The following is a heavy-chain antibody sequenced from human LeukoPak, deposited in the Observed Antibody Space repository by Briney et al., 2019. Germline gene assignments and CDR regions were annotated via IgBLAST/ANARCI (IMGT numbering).Heavy chain of an antibody. CDR1: GFTFTSSA. CDR3: AADQGSGWYV. V-gene: IGHV1-58*02. Sequence: SVKVSCKASGFTFTSSAMQWVRQARGQRLEWIGWIVVGSGNTNYAQKFQERVTITRDMSTSTAYIELSSLRSEDTSVYYCAADQGSGWYVWGQGTLVTVSS. CDR2: IVVGSGNT. J-gene: IGHJ4*02. D-gene: IGHD6-19*01.